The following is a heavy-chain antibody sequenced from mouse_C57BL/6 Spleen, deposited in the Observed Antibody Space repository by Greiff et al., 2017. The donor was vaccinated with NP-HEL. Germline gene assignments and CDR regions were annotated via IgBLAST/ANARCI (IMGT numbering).Heavy chain of an antibody. CDR3: TRPYGYGSRYFDY. D-gene: IGHD2-2*01. CDR2: IDPETGGT. J-gene: IGHJ2*01. V-gene: IGHV1-15*01. CDR1: GYTFTDYE. Sequence: QVQLKESGAELVRPGASVTLSCKASGYTFTDYEMHWVKQTPVHGLEWIGAIDPETGGTAYNQKFKGKAILTADKSSSTAYMELRSLTSEDSAVYYCTRPYGYGSRYFDYWGQGTTLTVSS.